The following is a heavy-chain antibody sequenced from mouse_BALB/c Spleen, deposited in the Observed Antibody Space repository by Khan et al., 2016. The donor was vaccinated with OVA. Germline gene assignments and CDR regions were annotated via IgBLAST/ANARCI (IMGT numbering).Heavy chain of an antibody. Sequence: QVQLQQSGAELAKPGASVKMSCKTSGYTFISYWMHWVKQRPGQGLEWIGYINPSTGYTEYNQKFKDKATLTADKSSNTAYMQLSSLTSEDSAVYYCARGGYGSFAYWGQGTLVTVSA. CDR2: INPSTGYT. CDR1: GYTFISYW. V-gene: IGHV1-7*01. D-gene: IGHD2-2*01. CDR3: ARGGYGSFAY. J-gene: IGHJ3*01.